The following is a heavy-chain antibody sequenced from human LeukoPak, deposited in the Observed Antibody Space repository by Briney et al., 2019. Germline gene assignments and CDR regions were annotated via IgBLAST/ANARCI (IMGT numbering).Heavy chain of an antibody. CDR3: ARDSKYSSGWYHDY. CDR1: GGSFSGYY. V-gene: IGHV4-34*01. J-gene: IGHJ4*02. D-gene: IGHD6-19*01. Sequence: PSETLSLTCAVYGGSFSGYYWSWIRQPPGKGLEWIGEINHSGSTNYNPSLKSRVTISVDTSKNQFSLKLSSVTAADTAVYYCARDSKYSSGWYHDYWGQGTLVTVSS. CDR2: INHSGST.